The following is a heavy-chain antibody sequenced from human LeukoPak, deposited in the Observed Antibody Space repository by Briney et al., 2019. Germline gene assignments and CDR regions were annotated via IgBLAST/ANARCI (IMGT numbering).Heavy chain of an antibody. CDR1: GYTFTSYG. Sequence: EASVKVSCKASGYTFTSYGISWARQAPGQGLKWMGWISAYNGNTNYAQKLQGRVTMTTDTSTSTAYMELRSLRSDDTAVYYCARTLSSGYYSGFDYWGQGTLVTVSS. V-gene: IGHV1-18*01. J-gene: IGHJ4*02. CDR3: ARTLSSGYYSGFDY. CDR2: ISAYNGNT. D-gene: IGHD3-22*01.